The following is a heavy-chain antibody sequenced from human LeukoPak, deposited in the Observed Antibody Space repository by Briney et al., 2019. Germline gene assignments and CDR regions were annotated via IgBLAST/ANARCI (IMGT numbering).Heavy chain of an antibody. J-gene: IGHJ3*02. CDR1: GGSISSGSYY. CDR2: IYTSGST. CDR3: ARDRPPYTASHAFDI. V-gene: IGHV4-61*02. D-gene: IGHD5-18*01. Sequence: SETLSLTCTVSGGSISSGSYYWSWIRQPAGKGLEWIGRIYTSGSTNYNPSLKSRVTISVDTSKNQFSLKLSSVTAADTAVYYCARDRPPYTASHAFDIWGQGTMVTVSS.